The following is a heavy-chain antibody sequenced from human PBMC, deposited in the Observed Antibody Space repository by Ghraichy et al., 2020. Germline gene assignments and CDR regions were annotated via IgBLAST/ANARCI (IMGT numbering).Heavy chain of an antibody. Sequence: GESLNISCAASGITFSSYAMSWVRQAPGKGLEWVSAISGRGGSTYYADSVKGRFTISRDNSRNTLYLQMNSLRDEDTAVYYCAIIVVVPAAMGNWGQGTLVTVSS. CDR2: ISGRGGST. CDR1: GITFSSYA. CDR3: AIIVVVPAAMGN. D-gene: IGHD2-2*01. J-gene: IGHJ4*02. V-gene: IGHV3-23*01.